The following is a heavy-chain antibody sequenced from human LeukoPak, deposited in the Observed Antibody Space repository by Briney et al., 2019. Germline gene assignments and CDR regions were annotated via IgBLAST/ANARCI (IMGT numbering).Heavy chain of an antibody. CDR2: ITGSGGST. D-gene: IGHD6-19*01. CDR3: AKDRGIAVAGTDFDY. Sequence: PGGSLRLSCAASGFTFRSYAMTWVRQAPGKGLEWVSTITGSGGSTYYADSVKGRFTISRDNSKNTLYLQMNSLRAEGTAVYYCAKDRGIAVAGTDFDYWGQGTLVTVSS. CDR1: GFTFRSYA. J-gene: IGHJ4*02. V-gene: IGHV3-23*01.